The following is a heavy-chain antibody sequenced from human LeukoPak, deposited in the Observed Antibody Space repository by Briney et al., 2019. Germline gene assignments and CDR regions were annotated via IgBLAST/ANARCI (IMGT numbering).Heavy chain of an antibody. D-gene: IGHD6-19*01. Sequence: ASVKVSCKASGYTFTSYAMNWVRQAPGQGLEWMGWINTNTGNPTYAQGFTGRFVFSLDTSVSTAYLQISSLKAEDTAVYYCAASKQWTTWTSNFDYWGQGTLVTVSS. CDR2: INTNTGNP. CDR3: AASKQWTTWTSNFDY. J-gene: IGHJ4*02. CDR1: GYTFTSYA. V-gene: IGHV7-4-1*02.